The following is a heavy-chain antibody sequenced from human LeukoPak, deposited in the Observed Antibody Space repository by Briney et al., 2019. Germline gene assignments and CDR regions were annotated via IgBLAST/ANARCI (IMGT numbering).Heavy chain of an antibody. J-gene: IGHJ3*02. CDR3: ARGYSSSSVGAFDI. V-gene: IGHV4-34*01. CDR2: INHSGST. Sequence: SETLSLTCAVYGGSFRGYYWSWIRQPPGKGLEWIGEINHSGSTNYNPSLKSRVTISVDTSKNQFYLKLSSVTAADTAVYYCARGYSSSSVGAFDIWGQGTMVTVSS. D-gene: IGHD6-6*01. CDR1: GGSFRGYY.